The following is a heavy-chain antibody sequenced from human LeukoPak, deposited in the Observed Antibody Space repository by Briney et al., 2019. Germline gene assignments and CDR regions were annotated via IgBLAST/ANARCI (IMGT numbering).Heavy chain of an antibody. CDR2: IGYRGDNT. J-gene: IGHJ3*02. Sequence: PGGSLRLACAASGFIFGSHVMNWVRQAPGKGLEWVSSIGYRGDNTYYADSVKGRFTISRDNSKNTLYLQMNSLRAEDTAVYYCAPDSTRPQQWPYGFDIWGQGTKVTVSS. CDR1: GFIFGSHV. V-gene: IGHV3-23*01. D-gene: IGHD6-19*01. CDR3: APDSTRPQQWPYGFDI.